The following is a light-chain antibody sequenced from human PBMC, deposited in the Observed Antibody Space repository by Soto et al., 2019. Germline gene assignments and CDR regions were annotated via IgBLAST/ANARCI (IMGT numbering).Light chain of an antibody. CDR2: EVS. CDR1: STDFVSYNR. CDR3: SLYTSGSVYV. Sequence: QSALTQPPSVSGSPGQSVTISCTGTSTDFVSYNRVSWYQQPPGTAPKLMIYEVSKRPSGVPDRFSGSKSGNTASLTISGLQAADEADYYCSLYTSGSVYVFGSGTKVTAL. V-gene: IGLV2-18*01. J-gene: IGLJ1*01.